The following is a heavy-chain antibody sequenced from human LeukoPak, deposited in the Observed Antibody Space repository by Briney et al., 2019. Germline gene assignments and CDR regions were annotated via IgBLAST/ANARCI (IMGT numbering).Heavy chain of an antibody. CDR3: ARDRYYDSSGYTPPRRWFDP. Sequence: SVKVSCKASGGTFSSYAISWVRQAPGQGLEWVGGIIPIFGTANYAQKFQGRVTITTDESTSTAHMELSSLRSEDTAVYYCARDRYYDSSGYTPPRRWFDPWGQGTLVTVSS. J-gene: IGHJ5*02. D-gene: IGHD3-22*01. CDR1: GGTFSSYA. CDR2: IIPIFGTA. V-gene: IGHV1-69*05.